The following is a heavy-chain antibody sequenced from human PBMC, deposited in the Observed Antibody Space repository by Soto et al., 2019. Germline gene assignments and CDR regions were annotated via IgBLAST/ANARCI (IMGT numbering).Heavy chain of an antibody. CDR1: GFTFSSYA. V-gene: IGHV3-30-3*01. D-gene: IGHD6-6*01. Sequence: HPGGSLRLSCAASGFTFSSYALHWVRQVPGKGLERVAVISYDGNNKYYADSVKGRFTVSRDSSKNTLYLQMNSLRAEDTAVYYCARTFLEALGYFDYWGQGTLVTVSS. CDR3: ARTFLEALGYFDY. CDR2: ISYDGNNK. J-gene: IGHJ4*02.